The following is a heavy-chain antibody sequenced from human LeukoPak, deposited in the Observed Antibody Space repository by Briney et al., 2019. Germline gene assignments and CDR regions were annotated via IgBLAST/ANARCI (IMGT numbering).Heavy chain of an antibody. D-gene: IGHD6-6*01. CDR3: ARDKGTSYLSSFDY. V-gene: IGHV1-69*13. CDR2: IIPIFGTA. J-gene: IGHJ4*02. Sequence: ASVKVSCKASGYTFTGYYMHWVRQAPGQGLEWMGGIIPIFGTANYAQKFQGRVTITADESTSTAYMELSSLRSEDTAVYYCARDKGTSYLSSFDYWGQGTLVTVSS. CDR1: GYTFTGYY.